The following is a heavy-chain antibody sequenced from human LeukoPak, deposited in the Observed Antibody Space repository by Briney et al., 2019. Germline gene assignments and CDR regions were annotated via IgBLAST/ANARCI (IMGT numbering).Heavy chain of an antibody. CDR3: ARDEYYYDSSGYAAFDI. Sequence: EASVKVSCKASGYTFTSYHMHWVRQAPGQGLEWMGIINPSGGSTSYAQKFQGRVTMTRDMSTSTVYMELSSLRSEDTAVYYCARDEYYYDSSGYAAFDIWGQGTMVTVSS. J-gene: IGHJ3*02. CDR1: GYTFTSYH. CDR2: INPSGGST. D-gene: IGHD3-22*01. V-gene: IGHV1-46*01.